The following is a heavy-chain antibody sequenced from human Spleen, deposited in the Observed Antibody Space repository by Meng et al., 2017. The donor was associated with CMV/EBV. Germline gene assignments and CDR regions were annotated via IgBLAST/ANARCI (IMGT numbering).Heavy chain of an antibody. CDR3: ARGISYYYYYGMDV. CDR2: ISFDGSTE. D-gene: IGHD2-15*01. CDR1: GFTFSSYS. J-gene: IGHJ6*02. Sequence: GGSLRLSCAASGFTFSSYSMNWVRQAPGKGLEWVAVISFDGSTEYYADSVKGRFTISRDNSKNTLYLQMNSLRAEDTAVYYCARGISYYYYYGMDVWGQGTTVTVSS. V-gene: IGHV3-30*03.